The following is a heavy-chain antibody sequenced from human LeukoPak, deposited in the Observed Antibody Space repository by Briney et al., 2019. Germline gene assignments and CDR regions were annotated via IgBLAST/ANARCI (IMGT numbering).Heavy chain of an antibody. J-gene: IGHJ5*02. CDR2: IYSGGST. V-gene: IGHV3-66*01. D-gene: IGHD3-3*01. CDR3: ARDVYYDFWSDL. Sequence: GGSLRLSCAASGLIVSSNYMSWVRQAPGKGLEWVSVIYSGGSTYYADSVKGRFTISRDNSKNTLYLQMNSLRAEDTAVYYCARDVYYDFWSDLWGQGTLVTVSS. CDR1: GLIVSSNY.